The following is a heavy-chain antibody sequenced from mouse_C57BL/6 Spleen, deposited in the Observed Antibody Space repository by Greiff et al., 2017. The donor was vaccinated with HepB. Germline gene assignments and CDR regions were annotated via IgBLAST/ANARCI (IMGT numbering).Heavy chain of an antibody. CDR2: IHPSDSDT. CDR1: GYTFTSYW. Sequence: VKLQESGAELVKPGASVKVSCKASGYTFTSYWMHWVKQRPGQGLEWIGRIHPSDSDTNYNQKFKGKATLTVDKSSSTAYMQLSSLTSEDSAVYYFGIFPLLRYPFGYWGQGTTLTVSS. CDR3: GIFPLLRYPFGY. D-gene: IGHD1-1*01. J-gene: IGHJ2*01. V-gene: IGHV1-74*01.